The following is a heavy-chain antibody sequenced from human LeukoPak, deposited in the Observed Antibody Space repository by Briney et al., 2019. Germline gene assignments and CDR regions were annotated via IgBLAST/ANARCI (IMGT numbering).Heavy chain of an antibody. J-gene: IGHJ5*02. Sequence: NTSETLPLTCTVSGGSISSSSYSWGWIRQPPGKGLEWIGSIYYSGSTYYNPSLKSRVTISVDTSKNQFSLKLSSVTAADTAVYYCAVNWFDPWGQGTLVTVSS. CDR3: AVNWFDP. CDR2: IYYSGST. CDR1: GGSISSSSYS. V-gene: IGHV4-39*01.